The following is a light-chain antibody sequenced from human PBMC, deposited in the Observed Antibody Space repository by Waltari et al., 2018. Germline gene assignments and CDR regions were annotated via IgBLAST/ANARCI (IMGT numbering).Light chain of an antibody. CDR1: PNILYNSDNKHY. V-gene: IGKV4-1*01. Sequence: DIVMTQSPDSLAVSLGERAIINCRTSPNILYNSDNKHYLAWFQQKPGQPPKLLIYWASTQESGVPDRFSGSGSGTEFTLTISSLQAADVAVYYCQQCYSTPYTFGQGTKLEIK. CDR2: WAS. J-gene: IGKJ2*01. CDR3: QQCYSTPYT.